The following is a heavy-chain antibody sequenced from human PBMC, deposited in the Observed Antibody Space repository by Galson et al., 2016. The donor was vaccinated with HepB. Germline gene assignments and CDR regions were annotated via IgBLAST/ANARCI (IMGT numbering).Heavy chain of an antibody. D-gene: IGHD2/OR15-2a*01. CDR1: GLTVSSNY. CDR3: ARANIVYRGVFAAFDF. J-gene: IGHJ3*01. Sequence: SLRLSCAASGLTVSSNYMHWVRQRHGKGLEWVSVMYSGGGTDYADSVKGRFTISRDNSKNTLYLQMNSLRVEDTAVYYCARANIVYRGVFAAFDFWGQGAMVTVSS. CDR2: MYSGGGT. V-gene: IGHV3-53*01.